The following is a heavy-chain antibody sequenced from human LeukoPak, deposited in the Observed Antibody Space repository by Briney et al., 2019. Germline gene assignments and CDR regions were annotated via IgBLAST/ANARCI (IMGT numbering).Heavy chain of an antibody. J-gene: IGHJ4*02. V-gene: IGHV3-23*01. CDR2: ISGSGGST. Sequence: GGSLRLSCAASGFTFSSYAMSWVRQAPGKGLEWVSAISGSGGSTYYADSVKGRFTISRDNSKNTLYLQMNSLRAEDTAVYYCAKDREVTYYYDSSGYYFDYWGQGTLVTVSS. CDR1: GFTFSSYA. CDR3: AKDREVTYYYDSSGYYFDY. D-gene: IGHD3-22*01.